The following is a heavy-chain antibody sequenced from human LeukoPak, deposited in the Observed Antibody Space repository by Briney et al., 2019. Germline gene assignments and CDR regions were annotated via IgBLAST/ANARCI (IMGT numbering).Heavy chain of an antibody. CDR2: INPNSGGT. J-gene: IGHJ4*02. CDR3: AREHCSSTSCNLGDY. Sequence: GASVKVSCKASGYTFTGYYMHWVRQAPGQGLEWMGWINPNSGGTNYAQKFQGRVTMTRDTSISTAYMELSRLRSDDTAVYYCAREHCSSTSCNLGDYWGQGTLVTVSS. D-gene: IGHD2-2*01. CDR1: GYTFTGYY. V-gene: IGHV1-2*02.